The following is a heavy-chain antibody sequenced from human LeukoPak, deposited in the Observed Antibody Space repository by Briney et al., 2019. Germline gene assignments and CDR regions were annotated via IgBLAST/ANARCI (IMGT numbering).Heavy chain of an antibody. CDR1: GFAVSTNY. D-gene: IGHD6-6*01. CDR2: IYSGGST. Sequence: PGGSLRLSCAASGFAVSTNYMSWVRQAQGKGLEWVSVIYSGGSTYYADSVKGRFTISRDNSKNTLYLQMNSLRAEDTAVYYCTRPVYSSSGDSWGRGTPVTVSS. CDR3: TRPVYSSSGDS. V-gene: IGHV3-66*04. J-gene: IGHJ4*02.